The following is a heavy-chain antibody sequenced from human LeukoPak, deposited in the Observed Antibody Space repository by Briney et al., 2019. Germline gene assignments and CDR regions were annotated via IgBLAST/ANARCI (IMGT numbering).Heavy chain of an antibody. CDR1: GYTFTSYG. J-gene: IGHJ4*02. CDR3: ARDYYGSGRSFGFDY. D-gene: IGHD3-10*01. V-gene: IGHV1-18*01. CDR2: ISAYNGNT. Sequence: ASVKVSCKASGYTFTSYGISWVRQAPGQGLEWMGWISAYNGNTNYAQKLQGRVTMTTDTSTSTAYMELRSLRSDDTAVYYCARDYYGSGRSFGFDYWGQGTLVTVSS.